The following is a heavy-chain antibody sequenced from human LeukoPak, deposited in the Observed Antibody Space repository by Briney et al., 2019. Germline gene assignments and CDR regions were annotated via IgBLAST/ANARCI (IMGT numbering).Heavy chain of an antibody. CDR1: GGSISSYY. CDR2: IYYSGST. V-gene: IGHV4-59*01. J-gene: IGHJ4*02. CDR3: AREIYGGGDY. D-gene: IGHD4-23*01. Sequence: PSETLSLTCTVSGGSISSYYWSWIRQPPGKGLQWIGYIYYSGSTNYNPSLNSRVTISIDTSKNQFSLKLSSVTAADTAVYYCAREIYGGGDYWGQGTLVTVSS.